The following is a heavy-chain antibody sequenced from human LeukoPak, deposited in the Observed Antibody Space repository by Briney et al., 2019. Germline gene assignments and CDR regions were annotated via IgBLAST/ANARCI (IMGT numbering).Heavy chain of an antibody. Sequence: SETLSLTCTVSGGSISSYYWSWIRQPPGKGLEWIGYICYSGSTNYNPSLKSRLTISVDTSKNQFSLKLSSVTAADTAVYYCARLGSGYASDAFDIWGQGTMVTVSS. D-gene: IGHD5-12*01. V-gene: IGHV4-59*08. J-gene: IGHJ3*02. CDR3: ARLGSGYASDAFDI. CDR1: GGSISSYY. CDR2: ICYSGST.